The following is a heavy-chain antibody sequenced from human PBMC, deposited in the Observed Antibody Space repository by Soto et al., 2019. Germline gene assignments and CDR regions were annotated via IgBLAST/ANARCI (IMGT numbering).Heavy chain of an antibody. CDR2: INHSGST. CDR3: ARVHRAYSSSSSRLDY. D-gene: IGHD6-6*01. CDR1: GGSFSGYY. Sequence: PSETLFLTCAVYGGSFSGYYWSWIRQPPGKGLEWIGEINHSGSTNYNPSLKSRVTISVDTSKNQFSLKLSSVTAADTAVYYCARVHRAYSSSSSRLDYWGQGTLVTVSS. J-gene: IGHJ4*02. V-gene: IGHV4-34*01.